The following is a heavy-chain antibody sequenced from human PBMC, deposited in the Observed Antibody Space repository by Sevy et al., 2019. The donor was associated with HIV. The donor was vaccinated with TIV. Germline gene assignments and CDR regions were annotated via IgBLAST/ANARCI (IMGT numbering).Heavy chain of an antibody. CDR3: AKTPSVVITKVDWFDP. V-gene: IGHV3-23*01. Sequence: GGSLRLSCAASGFTFSSYAMSWVRQAPGKGLEWVSAISGSGGSTYYADSVKGRFTISRDNSKNTLYLQMNSLRAEDTAVYYCAKTPSVVITKVDWFDPWGQGTLVTVSS. CDR2: ISGSGGST. CDR1: GFTFSSYA. D-gene: IGHD3-22*01. J-gene: IGHJ5*02.